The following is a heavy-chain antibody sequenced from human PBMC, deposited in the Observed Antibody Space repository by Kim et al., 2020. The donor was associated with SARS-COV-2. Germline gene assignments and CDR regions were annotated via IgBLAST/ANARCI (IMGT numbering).Heavy chain of an antibody. CDR3: ARAPPDTRYLDL. Sequence: GGSLRLSCAASGFTLINYAMSWVRQAPGKGLEWVSVLSANGATTFYADSVKGRFTISRDISKNTLYLQLNTLRAGDTAVYYCARAPPDTRYLDLWGRGT. CDR1: GFTLINYA. CDR2: LSANGATT. V-gene: IGHV3-23*01. J-gene: IGHJ2*01.